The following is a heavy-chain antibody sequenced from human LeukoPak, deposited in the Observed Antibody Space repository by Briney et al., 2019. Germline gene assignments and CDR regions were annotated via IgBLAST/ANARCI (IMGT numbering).Heavy chain of an antibody. CDR1: GGSISSYY. D-gene: IGHD2-15*01. CDR3: ARGYCSGGSCYQKPYWYFDL. J-gene: IGHJ2*01. CDR2: VYTSGST. V-gene: IGHV4-4*07. Sequence: SETLSLTCTVSGGSISSYYWSWIRQPAGKGLEWIGRVYTSGSTNYNPSLKSRVTMSVDTSKNQFSLKLSSVTAADTAVYYCARGYCSGGSCYQKPYWYFDLWGRGTLVTVSS.